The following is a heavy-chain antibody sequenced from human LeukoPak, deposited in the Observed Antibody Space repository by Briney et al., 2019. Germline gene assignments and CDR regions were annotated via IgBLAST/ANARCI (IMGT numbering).Heavy chain of an antibody. CDR1: GFTVSSNY. V-gene: IGHV3-53*01. Sequence: GGSLRLSCAASGFTVSSNYMSWVRQAPGKGLEWVSVIYSGGSTYYADSVKGRFTISRDNSKNTLYLQMNSLRAEDTAVYYCAGVVVAAAGTFDPWGQGTLVTVSS. J-gene: IGHJ5*02. CDR2: IYSGGST. D-gene: IGHD6-13*01. CDR3: AGVVVAAAGTFDP.